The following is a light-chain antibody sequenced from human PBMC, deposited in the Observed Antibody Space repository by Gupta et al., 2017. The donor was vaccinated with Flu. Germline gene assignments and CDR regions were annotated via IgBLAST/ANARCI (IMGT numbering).Light chain of an antibody. CDR3: AAWEDSRNGHYV. Sequence: VTIACSGSSSNIGSNPVNWYQQVPGTAPNLLIYGNSQRPSGGTDRLSGSKSGTSAAMAISGIQAEEEADYYCAAWEDSRNGHYVFGTGTKVTVL. J-gene: IGLJ1*01. CDR2: GNS. CDR1: SSNIGSNP. V-gene: IGLV1-44*01.